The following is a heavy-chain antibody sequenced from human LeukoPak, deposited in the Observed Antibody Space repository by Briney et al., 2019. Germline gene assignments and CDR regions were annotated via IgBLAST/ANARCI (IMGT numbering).Heavy chain of an antibody. CDR2: IAYDGTNK. Sequence: GGSLRLSCAASRFIFSSYAMHWVRQAPGKGLEWVAVIAYDGTNKYYVDSGKGRFTISRDNSKNTLYLQMNSLRPEDTAVYYCARGAYGSSWLNFDYWGQGTLVTVSS. V-gene: IGHV3-30*04. CDR1: RFIFSSYA. D-gene: IGHD6-13*01. CDR3: ARGAYGSSWLNFDY. J-gene: IGHJ4*02.